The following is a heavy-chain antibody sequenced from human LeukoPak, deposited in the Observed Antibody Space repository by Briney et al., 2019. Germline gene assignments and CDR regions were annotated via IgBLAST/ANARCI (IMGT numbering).Heavy chain of an antibody. V-gene: IGHV4-59*01. D-gene: IGHD4-17*01. CDR3: ARGPSVTSIGGP. CDR2: TYYGGST. CDR1: GGSISHYY. Sequence: PSETLSLTCTVSGGSISHYYWSWIRQPPKEGLEWIGYTYYGGSTKFNPSLKSRVAISVDTSKKQFSLNLTSVTAADTAVYYCARGPSVTSIGGPWGQGTLVTVSA. J-gene: IGHJ5*02.